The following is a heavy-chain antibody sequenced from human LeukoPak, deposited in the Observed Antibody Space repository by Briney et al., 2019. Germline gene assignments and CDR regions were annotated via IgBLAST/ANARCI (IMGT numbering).Heavy chain of an antibody. D-gene: IGHD1-14*01. CDR3: PKDPGTAIYYYYYMDV. J-gene: IGHJ6*03. CDR1: GFTLRSYG. V-gene: IGHV3-30*02. Sequence: GGSLRLSCAASGFTLRSYGMHWVRQAPGKGLEWVAFIRYDGSNKYYADSVKGRFTISRDNSKNTLYLQMNSLRAEDTAVYYRPKDPGTAIYYYYYMDVWGKGTTVTVSS. CDR2: IRYDGSNK.